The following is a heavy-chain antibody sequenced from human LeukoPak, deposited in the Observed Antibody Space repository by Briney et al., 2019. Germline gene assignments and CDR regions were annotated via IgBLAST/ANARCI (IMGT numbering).Heavy chain of an antibody. D-gene: IGHD6-19*01. CDR2: FDPEDGET. J-gene: IGHJ4*02. Sequence: ASVKVSCKVSGYTLTELSMHWVRQAPGKGLEWMGGFDPEDGETIYAQKFQGRVTMTEDTSTDTAYMELSSLRSEDTAVYYCAKSSRSSGWYLTDYWGQGTLVTVSS. V-gene: IGHV1-24*01. CDR3: AKSSRSSGWYLTDY. CDR1: GYTLTELS.